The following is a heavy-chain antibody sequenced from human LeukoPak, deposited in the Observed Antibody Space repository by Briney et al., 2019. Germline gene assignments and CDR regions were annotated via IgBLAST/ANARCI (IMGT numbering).Heavy chain of an antibody. D-gene: IGHD1-26*01. Sequence: GGSLRLSCAASGFTFSDYYMSWIRQAPGKGLEWVSYISSSGSTIYYADSVKGRFTISRDNAKNSLYLQMNSLRAEDTAVYYCARERSGSYLDAFDIWGQGTMVTVSS. CDR1: GFTFSDYY. V-gene: IGHV3-11*04. CDR3: ARERSGSYLDAFDI. CDR2: ISSSGSTI. J-gene: IGHJ3*02.